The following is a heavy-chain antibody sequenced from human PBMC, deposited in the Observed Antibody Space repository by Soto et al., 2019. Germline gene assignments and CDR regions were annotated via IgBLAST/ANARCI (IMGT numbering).Heavy chain of an antibody. D-gene: IGHD4-17*01. CDR1: GYTFSSRG. J-gene: IGHJ2*01. CDR2: ISPHNAKT. V-gene: IGHV1-18*01. Sequence: QAQLVQSGPEVKEPGASVKVSCKASGYTFSSRGIYWVRQAPGQGLEWMGWISPHNAKTHYAQSLQGRVTLTTDTSTSTAYMDLRSLRSDDTAVYYCVREAGDYDWYFDLWGRGTLVTVSS. CDR3: VREAGDYDWYFDL.